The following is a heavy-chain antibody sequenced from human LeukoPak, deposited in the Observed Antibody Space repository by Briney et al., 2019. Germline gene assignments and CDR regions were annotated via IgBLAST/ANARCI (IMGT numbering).Heavy chain of an antibody. CDR3: VRSALAYGGYVDY. J-gene: IGHJ4*02. Sequence: GGSLRLSCAASGFTFSDYYMSWIRQAPGKGLEWVSYISSSGSTIYYADSVKGRFTISRDNANNSLYQQMNSLRAEDTAVYYCVRSALAYGGYVDYWGQGTLVTVSS. V-gene: IGHV3-11*04. CDR2: ISSSGSTI. D-gene: IGHD4/OR15-4a*01. CDR1: GFTFSDYY.